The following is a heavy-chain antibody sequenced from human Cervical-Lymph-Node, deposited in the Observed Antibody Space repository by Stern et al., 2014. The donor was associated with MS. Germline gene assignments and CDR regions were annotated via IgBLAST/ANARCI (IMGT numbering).Heavy chain of an antibody. Sequence: VQLEESGPRLVKPSETLSLTCSVSGGSISTYRWNRIRQSPGQGLEWIGYSYYDGSTNYNFSLKSRVIISVDRSGNQYSLKLSSVTAADTAVYYCARSPHTGSGCLYYFDYWGQGALVTVSS. D-gene: IGHD6-19*01. J-gene: IGHJ4*02. V-gene: IGHV4-59*01. CDR2: SYYDGST. CDR3: ARSPHTGSGCLYYFDY. CDR1: GGSISTYR.